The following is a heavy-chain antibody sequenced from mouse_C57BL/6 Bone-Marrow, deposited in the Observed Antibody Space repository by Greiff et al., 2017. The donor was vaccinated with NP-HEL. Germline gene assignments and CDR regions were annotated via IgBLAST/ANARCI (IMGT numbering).Heavy chain of an antibody. CDR1: GFNITDYY. J-gene: IGHJ2*01. V-gene: IGHV14-1*01. CDR3: TTNPLITTVVASDFDY. CDR2: IDPEDGDT. Sequence: VQLKESGAELVRPGASVKLSCTASGFNITDYYMHWVKQRPEQGLEWIGRIDPEDGDTRYAPKFQGKATMTADTSSNTAYLQLSSLTSEDTAVYYCTTNPLITTVVASDFDYWGQGTTLTVSS. D-gene: IGHD1-1*01.